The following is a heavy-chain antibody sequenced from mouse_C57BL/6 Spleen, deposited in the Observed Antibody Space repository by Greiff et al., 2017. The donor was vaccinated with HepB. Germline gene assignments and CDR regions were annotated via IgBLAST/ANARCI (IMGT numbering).Heavy chain of an antibody. CDR3: TRYSDYYGSSWYFDV. CDR1: GYTFTDYE. Sequence: LVESGAELVRPGASVTLSCKASGYTFTDYEMHWVKQTPVHGLEWIGAIDPETGGTAYNQKFKGKAILTADKSSSTAYMELRSLTSEDSAVYYCTRYSDYYGSSWYFDVWGTGTTVTVSS. CDR2: IDPETGGT. D-gene: IGHD1-1*01. J-gene: IGHJ1*03. V-gene: IGHV1-15*01.